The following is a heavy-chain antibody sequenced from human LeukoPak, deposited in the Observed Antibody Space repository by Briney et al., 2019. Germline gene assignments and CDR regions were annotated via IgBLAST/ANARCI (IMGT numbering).Heavy chain of an antibody. J-gene: IGHJ4*02. V-gene: IGHV4-61*02. CDR1: GGSISSGSYY. D-gene: IGHD1-26*01. CDR3: ARVRGWDKNYFDY. CDR2: IYTSGST. Sequence: PSETLSLTCTVSGGSISSGSYYWSWIRQPAGKGLEWIGRIYTSGSTNYNPSLKSRVTISVDTSKNQFSLKLSSVTAADTAVYCCARVRGWDKNYFDYWGQGTLVTVSS.